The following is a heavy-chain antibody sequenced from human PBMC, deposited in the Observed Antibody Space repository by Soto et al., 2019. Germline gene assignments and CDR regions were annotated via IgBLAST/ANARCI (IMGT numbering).Heavy chain of an antibody. Sequence: PGGSLRLSCADSGFRFSSYSMGWVRQTPGKGLEWVAAITATGDRTYYADSVTGRFTISRDNSKKTPYLQMTSLRAEDTAMYYCATMNGYFEYWGQGTPVTVSS. D-gene: IGHD3-22*01. J-gene: IGHJ4*02. V-gene: IGHV3-23*01. CDR2: ITATGDRT. CDR3: ATMNGYFEY. CDR1: GFRFSSYS.